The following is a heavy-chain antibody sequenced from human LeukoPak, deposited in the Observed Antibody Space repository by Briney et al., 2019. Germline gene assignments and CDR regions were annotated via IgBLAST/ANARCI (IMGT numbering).Heavy chain of an antibody. CDR2: IWYDGSNK. J-gene: IGHJ4*02. D-gene: IGHD2-2*01. V-gene: IGHV3-33*01. CDR1: GFTFSSYD. CDR3: ARGDRPVVPAAMPAS. Sequence: PGRSLRLSCAASGFTFSSYDMHWVRQAPGKGLEWVAVIWYDGSNKYYADSVKGRFTISRDNSKNTLYLQMNSLRAEDTAVYYCARGDRPVVPAAMPASWGQGTLVTVSS.